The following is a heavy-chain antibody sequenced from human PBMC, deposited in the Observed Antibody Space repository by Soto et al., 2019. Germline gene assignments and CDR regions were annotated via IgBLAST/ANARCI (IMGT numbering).Heavy chain of an antibody. CDR2: IFWDDDK. D-gene: IGHD2-8*01. Sequence: QITLKESGPALLKPTQTLTLTCTFSGFSLSSDKVGVGWIRQPPGSALEWLALIFWDDDKRYSPSLKSRLTIPKDTSKNQMVLMMTNVDPMDACTYFCALHRARNGWFENWGQGTLVTVSS. CDR3: ALHRARNGWFEN. CDR1: GFSLSSDKVG. V-gene: IGHV2-5*02. J-gene: IGHJ4*02.